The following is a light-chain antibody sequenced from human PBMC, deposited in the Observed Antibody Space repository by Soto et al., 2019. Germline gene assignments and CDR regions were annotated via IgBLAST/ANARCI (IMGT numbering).Light chain of an antibody. J-gene: IGKJ1*01. CDR1: QGVSSSY. V-gene: IGKV3-20*01. CDR3: QHSATSPWT. Sequence: EIVLTQSPGTLSLSAGERATLSCRASQGVSSSYLAWYQQKPGQAPRVVIYGASSRATGIPDRFRGSGSGTDFTLTISRLEPKDFAVYSCQHSATSPWTFGQGTKV. CDR2: GAS.